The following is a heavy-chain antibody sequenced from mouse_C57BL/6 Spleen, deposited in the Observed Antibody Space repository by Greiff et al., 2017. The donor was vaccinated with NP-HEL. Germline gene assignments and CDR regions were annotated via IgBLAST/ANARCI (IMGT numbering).Heavy chain of an antibody. D-gene: IGHD1-1*01. Sequence: QVQLQQPGTELVKPGASVKLSCKASGYTFTSYWMHWVKQRPGQGLEWIGNINPSNGGTNYNEKFKSKATLTVDKSSSTAYMQLSSLTSEDSAVYYCAGGIIYYYGSSSFAYWGQGTLVTVSA. CDR2: INPSNGGT. J-gene: IGHJ3*01. CDR1: GYTFTSYW. V-gene: IGHV1-53*01. CDR3: AGGIIYYYGSSSFAY.